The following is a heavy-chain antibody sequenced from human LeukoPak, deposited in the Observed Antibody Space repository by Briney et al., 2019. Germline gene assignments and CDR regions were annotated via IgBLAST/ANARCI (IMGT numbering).Heavy chain of an antibody. CDR3: ARVALGNYGEYDY. V-gene: IGHV3-72*01. D-gene: IGHD4/OR15-4a*01. Sequence: GGSLRLSCVASGFTFSDHYMDGVRQAPGKGLEWVGRTTNRADSYNTHYAASVKGRFTISRDDSKDSLYLQMNSLKSEDMAVYYCARVALGNYGEYDYWGQGTLVTVSS. CDR1: GFTFSDHY. CDR2: TTNRADSYNT. J-gene: IGHJ4*02.